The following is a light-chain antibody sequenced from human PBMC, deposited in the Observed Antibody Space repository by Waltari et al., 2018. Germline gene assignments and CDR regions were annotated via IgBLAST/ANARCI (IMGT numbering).Light chain of an antibody. Sequence: QLVLTQSPSAYASPGPPLKLTSTLTSALSAAIIAWLPQQPEKGPRYLMNVNSDGSHNKGVGIPDRFSGSSSGAERYLTISSLQSEDEADYYCQTGGHGTWVFGGGTRLTVL. J-gene: IGLJ3*02. CDR3: QTGGHGTWV. V-gene: IGLV4-69*01. CDR2: VNSDGSH. CDR1: SALSAAI.